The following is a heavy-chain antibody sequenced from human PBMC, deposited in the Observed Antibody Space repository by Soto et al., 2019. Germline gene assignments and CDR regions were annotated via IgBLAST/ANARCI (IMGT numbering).Heavy chain of an antibody. D-gene: IGHD5-18*01. CDR3: ARERGGYGLFDS. Sequence: SETLSLTCTVSGGSISNAAYSWSWIRQPPGKGLEWIGYIYPSGMPFYNPSLRSRVTISIDRSNDQFSLNLKSVTAADTAVYYCARERGGYGLFDSWGQGTLVTVAS. CDR1: GGSISNAAYS. CDR2: IYPSGMP. V-gene: IGHV4-30-2*01. J-gene: IGHJ4*02.